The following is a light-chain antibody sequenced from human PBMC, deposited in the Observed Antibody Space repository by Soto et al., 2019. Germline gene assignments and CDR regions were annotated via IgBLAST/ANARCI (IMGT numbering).Light chain of an antibody. CDR2: DAS. CDR3: QQYNGYSRT. J-gene: IGKJ1*01. V-gene: IGKV1-5*01. CDR1: QTISSW. Sequence: DIQMTQSPPTLSASVGDRVTITCRASQTISSWLAWYQQKPGKAPKLLIYDASSLESGVPSRFSGSGSATEFTLTISNLQPDDFATYYCQQYNGYSRTFGQGTKVDIK.